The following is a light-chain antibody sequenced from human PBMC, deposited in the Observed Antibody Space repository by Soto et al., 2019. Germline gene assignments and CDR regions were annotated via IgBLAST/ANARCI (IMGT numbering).Light chain of an antibody. J-gene: IGKJ5*01. V-gene: IGKV1-9*01. Sequence: IQLTQSPSSLSASVGDRVTIPCRASQGISSFLAWYQQKTGKAPKILIYAASTLQSAVPPRFRGSGSGTDFTLTISRLQPEDFETYYCQQLNSYPPTFGQGTRLEIK. CDR3: QQLNSYPPT. CDR2: AAS. CDR1: QGISSF.